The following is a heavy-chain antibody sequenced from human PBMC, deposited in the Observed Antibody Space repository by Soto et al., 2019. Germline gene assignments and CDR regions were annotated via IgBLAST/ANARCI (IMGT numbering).Heavy chain of an antibody. CDR2: MNPNSGNT. D-gene: IGHD6-13*01. Sequence: VASVKVSCKASGYTFTSYDINWVRQATGQGLEWMGWMNPNSGNTGYAQKFQGRVTMTRNTSISTAYMELSSLRSEDTAVYYCARGGFAAAAGRRDYYYMDVWGKGTTVTVSS. J-gene: IGHJ6*03. V-gene: IGHV1-8*01. CDR3: ARGGFAAAAGRRDYYYMDV. CDR1: GYTFTSYD.